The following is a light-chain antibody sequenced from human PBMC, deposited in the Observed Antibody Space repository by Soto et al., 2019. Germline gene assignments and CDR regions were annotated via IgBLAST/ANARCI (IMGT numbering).Light chain of an antibody. CDR2: AAS. CDR3: QKYNSAPLT. Sequence: DIQMTQSPSSVSASLGARVTIPCRASQGIGVYLAWFQQKPGNVPKLLIYAASTLQSGVPSRFSGSGSGTDFTLTISSLQPEDVATYYCQKYNSAPLTFGGGTKVEIK. V-gene: IGKV1-27*01. CDR1: QGIGVY. J-gene: IGKJ4*01.